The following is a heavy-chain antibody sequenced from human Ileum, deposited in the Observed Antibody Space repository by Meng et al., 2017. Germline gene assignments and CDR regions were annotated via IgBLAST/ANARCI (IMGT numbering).Heavy chain of an antibody. J-gene: IGHJ4*02. CDR1: GYSFTTYA. CDR2: INTGNGDT. CDR3: ARDAYTGSHFY. Sequence: ASVKVSCKASGYSFTTYAIHWVRQAPGQRLEWMGWINTGNGDTNYSQNFQGRVTITSDTSASTAYMELSSLTSEDTAVYYCARDAYTGSHFYWGQGTLVTVSS. D-gene: IGHD3-16*01. V-gene: IGHV1-3*04.